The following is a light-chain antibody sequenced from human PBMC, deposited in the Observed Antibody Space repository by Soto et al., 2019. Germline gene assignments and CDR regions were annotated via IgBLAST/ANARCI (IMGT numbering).Light chain of an antibody. CDR3: CSYAGSSTYV. J-gene: IGLJ1*01. Sequence: SVLTQPASVSGSPGQSITISCTGTINDIGSYNLVSWYRLHPGKAPKLMISEDNKRPSGVSNRFSGSKSGYTASLTISGLQAEDEADYYCCSYAGSSTYVFGTGTKLTVL. CDR1: INDIGSYNL. V-gene: IGLV2-23*01. CDR2: EDN.